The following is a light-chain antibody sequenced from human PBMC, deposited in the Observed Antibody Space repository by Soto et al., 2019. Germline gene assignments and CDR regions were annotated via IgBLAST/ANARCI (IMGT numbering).Light chain of an antibody. V-gene: IGKV1-27*01. CDR1: QGIAPY. J-gene: IGKJ4*01. CDR3: KKYNSAPLT. Sequence: DVQMTQSPSPLSAFVGDRVTITCRASQGIAPYLAWFQQKPGKVPKLLIYATSTLQSGVPSRFSGSGSGTNFTLPISSLQPEDVGTYYCKKYNSAPLTFGGGTKVDIK. CDR2: ATS.